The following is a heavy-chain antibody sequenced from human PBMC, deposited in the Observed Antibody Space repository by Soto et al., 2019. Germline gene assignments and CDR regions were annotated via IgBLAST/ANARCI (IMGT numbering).Heavy chain of an antibody. CDR2: IYKSATT. CDR1: GDSISNLDYF. V-gene: IGHV4-30-4*01. J-gene: IGHJ5*01. D-gene: IGHD7-27*01. CDR3: ARGRYCLTGRCFPNWFDS. Sequence: SETLSLTCSVSGDSISNLDYFWAWIRQPPGQALEYIGYIYKSATTYYNPSFESRVAISVDTSESQFSLNVTSVTAADTAVYFCARGRYCLTGRCFPNWFDSWGQGALVTVSS.